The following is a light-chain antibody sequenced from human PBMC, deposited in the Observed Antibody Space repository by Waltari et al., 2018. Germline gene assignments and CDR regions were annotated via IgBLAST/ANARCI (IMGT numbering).Light chain of an antibody. V-gene: IGKV3-11*01. CDR3: QQRGNGLT. Sequence: EIVLTQSPATLSLSPGERATLSCRPSHRVSNYLAWYQQKPDQAPRHLIYDASTRATGTPARFSGRGSGTDFTLTISSLEPEDFAFYYCQQRGNGLTFGGGTKVEIK. J-gene: IGKJ4*01. CDR1: HRVSNY. CDR2: DAS.